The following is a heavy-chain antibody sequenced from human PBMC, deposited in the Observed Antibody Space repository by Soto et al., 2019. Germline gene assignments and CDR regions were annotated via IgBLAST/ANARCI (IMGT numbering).Heavy chain of an antibody. CDR1: GFTFSSFE. J-gene: IGHJ6*02. Sequence: GGSLRLSGAASGFTFSSFEFIWVRQAPGKGLQWISAIGTAGDPYYPGSVKGRFTISRENAKNSLYLQMNSLRAGDTAVYYCARAFAAAGTRYYYYGMDVWGQGTTVTVSS. CDR3: ARAFAAAGTRYYYYGMDV. V-gene: IGHV3-13*05. CDR2: IGTAGDP. D-gene: IGHD6-13*01.